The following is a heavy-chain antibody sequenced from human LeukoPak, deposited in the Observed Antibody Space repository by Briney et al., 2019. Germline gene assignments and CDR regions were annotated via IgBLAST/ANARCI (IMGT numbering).Heavy chain of an antibody. D-gene: IGHD3-22*01. Sequence: SETLSLTCTVSGGSISSSSYYWGWIRQPPGKGLEWVGSIYYSGSTYYNPSLQSRVTISVDTSKNQFSLKLSSVTAADTAVYYCARLSASGSFEAFDIWGQGTMVTVSS. CDR1: GGSISSSSYY. CDR2: IYYSGST. V-gene: IGHV4-39*01. CDR3: ARLSASGSFEAFDI. J-gene: IGHJ3*02.